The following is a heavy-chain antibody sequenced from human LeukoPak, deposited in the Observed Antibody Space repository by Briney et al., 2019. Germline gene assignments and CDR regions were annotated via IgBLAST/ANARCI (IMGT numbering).Heavy chain of an antibody. CDR1: GFTFSSYA. V-gene: IGHV3-23*01. J-gene: IGHJ4*02. CDR2: ITGSGGGT. CDR3: AKEVAAGRKGIDY. Sequence: GGSLRLSCAASGFTFSSYAMSWVRQAPGKGLEWVSGITGSGGGTYYADTVKGRFTISRDSSSSTLFLQMKSLRAEDTATYYCAKEVAAGRKGIDYWGQGILVTVSS. D-gene: IGHD6-6*01.